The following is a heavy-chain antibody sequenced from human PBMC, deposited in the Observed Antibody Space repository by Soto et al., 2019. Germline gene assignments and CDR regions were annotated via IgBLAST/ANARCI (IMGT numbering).Heavy chain of an antibody. Sequence: VGSLRLSCAASGFTFSHYAIHWVRQAPGKGLEWLAVISYDGSNKHYADSVKGRFTVSRDNSKNTLYLQMNSLRAEDTAVYFCARYSGKYQGPIDYWGQGTLVTVSS. CDR3: ARYSGKYQGPIDY. CDR2: ISYDGSNK. J-gene: IGHJ4*02. D-gene: IGHD1-26*01. V-gene: IGHV3-30*03. CDR1: GFTFSHYA.